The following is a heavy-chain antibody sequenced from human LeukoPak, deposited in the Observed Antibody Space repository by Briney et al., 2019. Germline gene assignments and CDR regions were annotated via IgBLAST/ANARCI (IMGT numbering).Heavy chain of an antibody. Sequence: SQTLSLTCAVYGVSFSGYYWSWIRQPPGKGLEWLGGINHSGSTNYNPSLKSRVTISLDTSKNQFSLKLSSVTAADTAVYYCGRGCRGSVRYYFDYWGQGTLVTVSS. V-gene: IGHV4-34*01. CDR2: INHSGST. CDR3: GRGCRGSVRYYFDY. J-gene: IGHJ4*02. CDR1: GVSFSGYY. D-gene: IGHD3-10*01.